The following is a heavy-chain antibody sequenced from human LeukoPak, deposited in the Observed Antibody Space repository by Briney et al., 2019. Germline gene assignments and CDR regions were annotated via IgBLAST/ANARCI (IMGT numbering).Heavy chain of an antibody. J-gene: IGHJ4*02. D-gene: IGHD3-10*01. CDR1: GFTFGDYY. V-gene: IGHV3-23*01. CDR2: ISGSGDT. CDR3: EKPHYGSGSYYTDDY. Sequence: GGSLRLSCAASGFTFGDYYMSWIRQASGKGLEWVSGISGSGDTYYAASVKGRFTISRDNSKNTLYLQMNSLRGDDTAVYYCEKPHYGSGSYYTDDYWGQGTLVTVSS.